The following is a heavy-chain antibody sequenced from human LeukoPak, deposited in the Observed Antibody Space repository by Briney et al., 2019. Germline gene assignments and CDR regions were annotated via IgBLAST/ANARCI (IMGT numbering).Heavy chain of an antibody. Sequence: SETLSLTCTVSGGSISSYYWSWIRQPPGKGLEWIGYIYYSGSTNYNPSLKSRVTISVDTSKNQFSLKLSSVTAADTAVYYCARDISAVTTGDYWGQGTLVTVSS. V-gene: IGHV4-59*12. CDR2: IYYSGST. CDR3: ARDISAVTTGDY. CDR1: GGSISSYY. J-gene: IGHJ4*02. D-gene: IGHD4-17*01.